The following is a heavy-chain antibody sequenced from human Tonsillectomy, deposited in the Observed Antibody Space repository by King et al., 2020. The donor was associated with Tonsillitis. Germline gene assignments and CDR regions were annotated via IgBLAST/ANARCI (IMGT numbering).Heavy chain of an antibody. D-gene: IGHD3-22*01. Sequence: EVQLVESGGGLVQPGGSLRLSCAASGFTFSNYWMSWVRQAPGKGLEWVANIKQDGSEKYYVDSVKGRFTISRDNAKNSLFLQINSLRVEDTAVYYCARASSYYYDTSGYYPDFDYWGQGPLVTVSS. J-gene: IGHJ4*02. CDR1: GFTFSNYW. CDR2: IKQDGSEK. CDR3: ARASSYYYDTSGYYPDFDY. V-gene: IGHV3-7*01.